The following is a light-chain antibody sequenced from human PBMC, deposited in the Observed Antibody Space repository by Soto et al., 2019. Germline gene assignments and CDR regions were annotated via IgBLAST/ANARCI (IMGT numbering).Light chain of an antibody. J-gene: IGLJ1*01. Sequence: QSVLTQPASVSGSPGRSITISCAGTSTSIGRFNFVSWYQQHPGKAPKLLIYEVTKRPSGLSDRFSSSKSGITASLTISGLQTEDDAAYYCSSYETTTRRGFGTGTKGTVL. V-gene: IGLV2-14*01. CDR2: EVT. CDR3: SSYETTTRRG. CDR1: STSIGRFNF.